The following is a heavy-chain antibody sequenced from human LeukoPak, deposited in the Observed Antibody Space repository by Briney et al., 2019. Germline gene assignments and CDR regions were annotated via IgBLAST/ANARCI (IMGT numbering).Heavy chain of an antibody. D-gene: IGHD3-9*01. CDR3: AKETYYDILTASANYGMDV. CDR1: GFTFSSYS. Sequence: GGSLRLSCAASGFTFSSYSMNWVRQAPGKGLHWVSSISSSSSYIYYADSVKGRFTISRDNAKNSLYLQMNSLRAEDTAVYYCAKETYYDILTASANYGMDVWGQGTTVTVSS. CDR2: ISSSSSYI. J-gene: IGHJ6*02. V-gene: IGHV3-21*01.